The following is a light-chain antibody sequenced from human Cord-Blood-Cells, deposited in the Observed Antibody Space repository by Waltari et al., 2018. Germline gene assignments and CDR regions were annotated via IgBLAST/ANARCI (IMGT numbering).Light chain of an antibody. CDR1: PSVLYSSNNKNC. V-gene: IGKV4-1*01. J-gene: IGKJ2*03. CDR2: WAS. Sequence: VMIQSPYSLAVSLGERATINCTSSPSVLYSSNNKNCLAWYQQKPGQPPRLLIYWASTRESGVPDRFSGSGSGTDFTLTISSLQSEDVAVYYCQQYDRSPYSFGQGTKLETK. CDR3: QQYDRSPYS.